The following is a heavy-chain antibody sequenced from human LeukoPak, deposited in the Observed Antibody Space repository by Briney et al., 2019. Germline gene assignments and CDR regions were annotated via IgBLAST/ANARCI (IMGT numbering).Heavy chain of an antibody. D-gene: IGHD2-8*01. CDR3: ARDNVFDY. CDR2: IYPGDFDT. J-gene: IGHJ4*02. CDR1: GYSFTNYW. Sequence: GESLKISCKGSGYSFTNYWIGWVRQMPGKGLEWMGIIYPGDFDTRYSPSFQGQVTISVDKSITTAYLPWSSLKAWDSATYYCARDNVFDYWGQGTLVTVSS. V-gene: IGHV5-51*01.